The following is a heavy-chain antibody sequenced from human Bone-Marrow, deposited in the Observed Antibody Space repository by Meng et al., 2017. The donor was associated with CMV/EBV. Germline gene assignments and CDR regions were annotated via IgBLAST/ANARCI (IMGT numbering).Heavy chain of an antibody. J-gene: IGHJ4*02. CDR1: GYTFTGYY. D-gene: IGHD2-2*01. CDR3: ARELWDLGYCSSTSCRGGTGVDY. CDR2: INPNSGGT. Sequence: ASVKVSCKASGYTFTGYYMHWVRQAPGQGLEWMGWINPNSGGTNYAQKFQGRVTVTRDTSISTAYMELSRLRSDDTAVYYCARELWDLGYCSSTSCRGGTGVDYWGQGTLVTVSS. V-gene: IGHV1-2*02.